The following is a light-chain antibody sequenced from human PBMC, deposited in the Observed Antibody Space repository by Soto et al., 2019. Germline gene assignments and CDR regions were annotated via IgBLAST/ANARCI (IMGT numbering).Light chain of an antibody. Sequence: QSVLTQPASVSGSPGQSITISCTGTSSTVGGFNVVSWYQQHPGKAPKVIIYEVTKRPSGVPDRFSGSKSGNTASLTVSGLQAEDEADYFCCSHAGDNTYVFGTGTKVTVL. CDR2: EVT. CDR1: SSTVGGFNV. CDR3: CSHAGDNTYV. J-gene: IGLJ1*01. V-gene: IGLV2-23*02.